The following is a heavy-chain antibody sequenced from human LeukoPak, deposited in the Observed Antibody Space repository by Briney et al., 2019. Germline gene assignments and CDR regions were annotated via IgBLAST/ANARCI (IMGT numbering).Heavy chain of an antibody. CDR1: GGSISSYY. J-gene: IGHJ4*02. V-gene: IGHV4-59*01. D-gene: IGHD3-10*01. CDR2: IYYSGST. CDR3: ARDSGRYYGSGSYISYFDC. Sequence: SETLSLTCTVSGGSISSYYWSWIRQPPGKGLEWIGYIYYSGSTNYNPSLKSRVTISVDTSKNQFSLKLSSVTAADTAVYYCARDSGRYYGSGSYISYFDCWGQGTLVTVSS.